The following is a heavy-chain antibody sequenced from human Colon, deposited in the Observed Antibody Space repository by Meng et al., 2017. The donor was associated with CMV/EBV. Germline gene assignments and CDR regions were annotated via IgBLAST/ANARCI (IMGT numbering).Heavy chain of an antibody. CDR1: GLNFSSYS. J-gene: IGHJ6*02. Sequence: GESLKISCIASGLNFSSYSMAWVRQAPGKGPEWVANINHDGSDKYYVDSVKGRFTISRDNAQSSLSLQMNSLRAEDSAMFYCARRGQVGSGRYYKTTYYYGLDLWGQGTTVTVSS. CDR2: INHDGSDK. CDR3: ARRGQVGSGRYYKTTYYYGLDL. D-gene: IGHD3-10*01. V-gene: IGHV3-7*03.